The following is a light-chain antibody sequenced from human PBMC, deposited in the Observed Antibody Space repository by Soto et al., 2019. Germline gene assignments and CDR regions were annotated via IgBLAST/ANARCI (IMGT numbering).Light chain of an antibody. CDR1: SSDVGGYKY. Sequence: QSALTQPASVSGSPGQSITISCTGTSSDVGGYKYVSWYQHHPGKAPDLLIYEVSNRPSGVSNRFFGSKSGNTASLTISGLQAEDEADYYCSSYTSRNTMVFGGGTKVTVL. CDR3: SSYTSRNTMV. V-gene: IGLV2-14*01. CDR2: EVS. J-gene: IGLJ2*01.